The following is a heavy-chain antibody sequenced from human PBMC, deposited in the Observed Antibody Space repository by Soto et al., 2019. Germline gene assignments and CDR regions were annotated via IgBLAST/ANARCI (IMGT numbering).Heavy chain of an antibody. V-gene: IGHV3-7*03. CDR1: GFTFSSYW. CDR2: IKQDGSEK. CDR3: ARDSGVVAGTYFDY. D-gene: IGHD6-19*01. J-gene: IGHJ4*02. Sequence: PGGSLRLSCAASGFTFSSYWMSWVRQAPGKGLEWVANIKQDGSEKYYVDSVKGRFTISRDNAKNSLYLQMNSLRAEDTAVYYCARDSGVVAGTYFDYWGQGTLVTVSS.